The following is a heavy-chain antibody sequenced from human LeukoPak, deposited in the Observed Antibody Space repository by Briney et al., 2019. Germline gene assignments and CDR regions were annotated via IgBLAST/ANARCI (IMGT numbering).Heavy chain of an antibody. CDR3: ARVYSYGSLDAFDI. CDR2: MNPNSGNT. Sequence: ASVKVSCKASGYTFTSYDINWVRQATGQGLEWMGWMNPNSGNTGYAQTFQRRVTMPRNTSITPAYIELSSLISEDTAVYYCARVYSYGSLDAFDIWGQGTMVTVSS. CDR1: GYTFTSYD. J-gene: IGHJ3*02. D-gene: IGHD5-18*01. V-gene: IGHV1-8*01.